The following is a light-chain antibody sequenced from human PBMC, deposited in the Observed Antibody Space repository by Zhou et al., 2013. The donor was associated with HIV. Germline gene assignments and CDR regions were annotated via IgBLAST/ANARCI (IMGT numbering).Light chain of an antibody. V-gene: IGKV3D-20*02. CDR2: GAS. CDR3: QQRSNWPPGLT. Sequence: EIVLTQSPGTLSLSPGERATLSCRASHTISANYLAWYQQKPGQAPRLLVYGASTRATGIPDRFTGSGSGTDFTLTISSLEPEDFAVYYCQQRSNWPPGLTFGGGTKVEIK. J-gene: IGKJ4*01. CDR1: HTISANY.